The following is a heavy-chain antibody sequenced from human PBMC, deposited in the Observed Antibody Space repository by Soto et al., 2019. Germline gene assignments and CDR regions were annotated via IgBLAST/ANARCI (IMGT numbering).Heavy chain of an antibody. CDR1: GYTFTSYG. Sequence: SVKVSCKASGYTFTSYGISWVRQAPGQGLEWMGGIIPIFGTANYAQKFQGRVTITADASTSTAYMELRSLRSDDTAVYYCARWGIAAAVVWGQGTLVTVSS. D-gene: IGHD6-13*01. CDR3: ARWGIAAAVV. CDR2: IIPIFGTA. J-gene: IGHJ4*02. V-gene: IGHV1-69*13.